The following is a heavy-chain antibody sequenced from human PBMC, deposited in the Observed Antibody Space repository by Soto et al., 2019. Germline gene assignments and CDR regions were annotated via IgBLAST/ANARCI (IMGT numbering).Heavy chain of an antibody. D-gene: IGHD1-1*01. CDR2: SSGSDGRT. V-gene: IGHV3-23*01. J-gene: IGHJ5*02. CDR1: GFTFSDSA. CDR3: AKSINIHWQNWFDA. Sequence: EVQILESGGGLVQPGGSLRLSCAASGFTFSDSAMNWVRQGPGKGLEWVSISSGSDGRTYYADSVKGPFTISRDNSRNTVYLDMNSLRAEDTAVYFCAKSINIHWQNWFDAWGQGTLVTVSS.